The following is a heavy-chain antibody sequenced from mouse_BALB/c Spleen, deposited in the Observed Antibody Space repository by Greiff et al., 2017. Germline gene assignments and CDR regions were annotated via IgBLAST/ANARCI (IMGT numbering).Heavy chain of an antibody. J-gene: IGHJ4*01. D-gene: IGHD3-3*01. Sequence: EVQGVESGGGLVKPGGSLKLSCAASGFAFSSYDMSWVRQTPEKRLEWVAYISSGGGSTYYPDTVKGRFTISRDNAKNTLYLQMSSLKSEDTAMYYCAREGAAYYAMDYWGQGTSVTVSS. V-gene: IGHV5-12-1*01. CDR3: AREGAAYYAMDY. CDR2: ISSGGGST. CDR1: GFAFSSYD.